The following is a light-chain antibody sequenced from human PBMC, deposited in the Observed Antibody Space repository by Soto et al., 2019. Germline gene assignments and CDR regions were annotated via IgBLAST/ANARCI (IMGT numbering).Light chain of an antibody. J-gene: IGLJ1*01. V-gene: IGLV2-14*01. CDR2: EVT. CDR1: RSDVGAYNY. CDR3: SSFTSRFTFV. Sequence: QSALTQPASVSGSPGQSIAISCTGTRSDVGAYNYVSWYQQHPGKAPKLMISEVTNRPSGVSDRFSGSKSGNTASLTISGLQAEDEADYDCSSFTSRFTFVFGTGTKVTGL.